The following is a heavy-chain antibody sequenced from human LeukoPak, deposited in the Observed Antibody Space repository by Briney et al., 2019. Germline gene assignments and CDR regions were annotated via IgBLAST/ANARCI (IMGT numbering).Heavy chain of an antibody. D-gene: IGHD5-18*01. Sequence: PGGSLRLSCAASGFTFSSYGMHWVRQAPGKGLEWVAVIWYGGSNKYYADSVKGRFTISRDNSKNTLYLQMNSLRAEDTAVYYCARSWIQLWTNSYYYMDVWGKGTTVTVSS. CDR3: ARSWIQLWTNSYYYMDV. CDR2: IWYGGSNK. V-gene: IGHV3-33*08. J-gene: IGHJ6*03. CDR1: GFTFSSYG.